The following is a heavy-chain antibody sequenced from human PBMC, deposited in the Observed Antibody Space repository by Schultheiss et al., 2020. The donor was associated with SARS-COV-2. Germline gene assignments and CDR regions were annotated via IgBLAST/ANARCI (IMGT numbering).Heavy chain of an antibody. CDR3: ARDLGESGGY. D-gene: IGHD3-10*01. CDR2: INHSGST. Sequence: SETLSLTCAVYGGSFSGYYWSWIRQPPGKGLEWIGEINHSGSTYYNPSLKSRVTISVDTSKNQFSLKLSSVTAADTAVYYCARDLGESGGYWGQGTLVTVSS. CDR1: GGSFSGYY. V-gene: IGHV4-34*01. J-gene: IGHJ4*02.